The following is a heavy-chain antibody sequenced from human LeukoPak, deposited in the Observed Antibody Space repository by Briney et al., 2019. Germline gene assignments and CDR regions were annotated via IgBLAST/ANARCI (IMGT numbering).Heavy chain of an antibody. CDR1: GGSISSGGFS. D-gene: IGHD3-10*01. CDR2: IYHSGST. CDR3: ARARGSSPFDL. V-gene: IGHV4-30-2*01. J-gene: IGHJ2*01. Sequence: QLQLQESGSGLVKPSQTLPLTCAVSGGSISSGGFSWSWIRQPPGKGLEWIGYIYHSGSTYYNRSLKSRVTISGDRSKNQFSLKLSSVTAADTAVYYCARARGSSPFDLWGRGTLVTVSS.